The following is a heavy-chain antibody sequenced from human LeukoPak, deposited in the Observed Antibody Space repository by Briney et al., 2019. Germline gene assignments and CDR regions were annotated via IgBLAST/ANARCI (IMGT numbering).Heavy chain of an antibody. V-gene: IGHV3-30*04. CDR1: GFSFSGYA. CDR2: ISYNGGRK. CDR3: TKDQSTMIQGVTYFDY. Sequence: GGSLRLSCVASGFSFSGYAIHWVRQAPGKGLEWVALISYNGGRKDYADSVKGRFTIDRDNSKNTLYLQMNSLRSEDTAVYYCTKDQSTMIQGVTYFDYWGQGTLVTVSS. D-gene: IGHD3-10*01. J-gene: IGHJ4*02.